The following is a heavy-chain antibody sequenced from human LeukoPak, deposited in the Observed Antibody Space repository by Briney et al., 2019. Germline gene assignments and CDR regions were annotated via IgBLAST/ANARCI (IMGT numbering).Heavy chain of an antibody. Sequence: GGSLRLSCAASGFTFSSYSMNWVRQAPGKGLEWVSYISSSSSTIYYADSVKGRFTISRDNAKNSLYLQMNSLRAEDTAVYYCAREGDFWSGYPYAFDIWGQGTMVTVSS. CDR1: GFTFSSYS. V-gene: IGHV3-48*01. J-gene: IGHJ3*02. CDR3: AREGDFWSGYPYAFDI. CDR2: ISSSSSTI. D-gene: IGHD3-3*01.